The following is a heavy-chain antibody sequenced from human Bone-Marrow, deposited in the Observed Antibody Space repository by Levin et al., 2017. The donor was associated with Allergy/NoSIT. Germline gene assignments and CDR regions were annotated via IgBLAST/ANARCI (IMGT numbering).Heavy chain of an antibody. CDR2: INGDGSST. CDR3: AHSGSQRELDS. CDR1: GFTFTTYW. Sequence: PGGSLRLSCAASGFTFTTYWMHWVRQAPGKGLVWVSCINGDGSSTIYADSVKGRFTVSRDNAKNTLYLQMNSLRAEDTAVYYCAHSGSQRELDSWGQGTLVTVSS. V-gene: IGHV3-74*01. J-gene: IGHJ4*02. D-gene: IGHD1-26*01.